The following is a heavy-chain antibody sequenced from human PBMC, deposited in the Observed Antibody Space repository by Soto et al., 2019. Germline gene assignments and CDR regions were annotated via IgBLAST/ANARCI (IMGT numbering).Heavy chain of an antibody. CDR3: ARDCSGGSCYPGMDV. J-gene: IGHJ6*02. CDR2: IWSDGSEK. Sequence: GGSLSLSCAASGFNFRNYAMHWVRQAPGKGLEWVAVIWSDGSEKYYGASVKGRVTISRDNFKNTVSLQMNSLRAEDTAVYFCARDCSGGSCYPGMDVWGQGTTVTVSS. CDR1: GFNFRNYA. V-gene: IGHV3-33*01. D-gene: IGHD2-15*01.